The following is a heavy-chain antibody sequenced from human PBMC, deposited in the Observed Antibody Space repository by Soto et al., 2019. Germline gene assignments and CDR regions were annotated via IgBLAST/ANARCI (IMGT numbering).Heavy chain of an antibody. J-gene: IGHJ4*02. V-gene: IGHV3-23*01. CDR1: GLTFSSYA. D-gene: IGHD3-22*01. CDR2: ISGSGGST. CDR3: AEEEGDYYDSSGYYS. Sequence: GGSLRLSCAASGLTFSSYAMSWVRQAPGKGLEWVSAISGSGGSTYYADSVKGRFTISRDNSKNTLYLQMNSLRAEDTAVYYCAEEEGDYYDSSGYYSWGQGTLVTVSS.